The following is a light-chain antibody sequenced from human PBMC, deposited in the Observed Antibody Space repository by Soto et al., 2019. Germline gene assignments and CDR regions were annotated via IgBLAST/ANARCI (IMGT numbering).Light chain of an antibody. CDR1: SGDVGGYNY. CDR2: EVS. V-gene: IGLV2-14*01. Sequence: QSALPQPASVSGYPGQSITISCTGRSGDVGGYNYVSWYQQHPGKAPKFMIYEVSRRPSGVSNRFSGSKTGNTASLTVSGLQAEDEADYYCSSYTTSNTYVFGTGTKVTVL. J-gene: IGLJ1*01. CDR3: SSYTTSNTYV.